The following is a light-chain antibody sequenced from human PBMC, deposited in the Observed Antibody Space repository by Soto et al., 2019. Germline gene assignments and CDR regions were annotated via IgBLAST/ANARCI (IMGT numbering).Light chain of an antibody. CDR2: EVT. J-gene: IGLJ2*01. Sequence: QSALTQPPSASGSPGESVTISCTGSSGNIGAFKYVSWFQQFPGKAPKLIIYEVTERPSGVPGRFSGTKSDNTASLTVSGLQPDDEGIYFCSAYAGFNNLLFGGGTKLTVL. CDR1: SGNIGAFKY. CDR3: SAYAGFNNLL. V-gene: IGLV2-8*01.